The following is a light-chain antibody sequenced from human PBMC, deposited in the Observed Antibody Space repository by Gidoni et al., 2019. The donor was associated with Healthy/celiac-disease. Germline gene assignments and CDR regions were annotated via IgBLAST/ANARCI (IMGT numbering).Light chain of an antibody. V-gene: IGLV2-8*01. J-gene: IGLJ1*01. CDR2: EVT. CDR1: SSDVGGYNY. CDR3: SSYAGSNNLGV. Sequence: QSALTQPPSAPGSPGQPVTISCTGTSSDVGGYNYVSWYQHHPGKAPKLMIYEVTKRPSGVPDRFSGSKSGNTASLTVSGLQAEDEADYYCSSYAGSNNLGVFGTGTKVTVL.